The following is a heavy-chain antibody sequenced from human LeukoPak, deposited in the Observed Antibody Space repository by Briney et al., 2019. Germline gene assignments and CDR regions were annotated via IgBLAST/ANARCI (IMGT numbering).Heavy chain of an antibody. Sequence: GGSLRLSCTASGFTFSSYTMNWVRQAPGKGLEWVSSITSSSRDTYYGDSVKGRFTISRDNAKNSLFLQMTSLRAEDTAMYYCARVLHSGELLSNWFDPWGQGTLVTVSS. J-gene: IGHJ5*02. CDR1: GFTFSSYT. V-gene: IGHV3-21*01. CDR3: ARVLHSGELLSNWFDP. D-gene: IGHD3-16*01. CDR2: ITSSSRDT.